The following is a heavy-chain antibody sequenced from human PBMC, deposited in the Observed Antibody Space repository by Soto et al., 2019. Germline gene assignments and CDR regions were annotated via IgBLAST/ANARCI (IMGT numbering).Heavy chain of an antibody. CDR3: ARRSIFTWSDAFDI. J-gene: IGHJ3*02. V-gene: IGHV1-46*01. Sequence: ASVKVSCKASGYTFTSYAMHWVRQAPGQGLEWMGFINPSGGITTYAQKFQARVTMTSDTSTSTVYMELRTLKSEDTAVYYCARRSIFTWSDAFDIWGQGTMVTVSS. D-gene: IGHD3-3*01. CDR2: INPSGGIT. CDR1: GYTFTSYA.